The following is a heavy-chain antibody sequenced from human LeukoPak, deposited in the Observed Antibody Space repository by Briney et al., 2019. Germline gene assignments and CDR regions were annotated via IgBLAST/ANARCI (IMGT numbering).Heavy chain of an antibody. Sequence: GRSLRLSCAASGFTFSSHGMHWVRQAPGKGLEWVTFISYDGSNKYYADSVKGRFTISRDNSKNTLFLQMNSLRAEDTAVYYCARQHTAATAFDYWGQGTLVTLSS. V-gene: IGHV3-30*03. CDR3: ARQHTAATAFDY. CDR1: GFTFSSHG. J-gene: IGHJ4*02. D-gene: IGHD6-13*01. CDR2: ISYDGSNK.